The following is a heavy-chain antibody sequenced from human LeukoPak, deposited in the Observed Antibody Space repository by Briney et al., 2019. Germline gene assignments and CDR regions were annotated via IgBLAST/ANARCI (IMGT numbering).Heavy chain of an antibody. CDR2: IYPGDSGT. J-gene: IGHJ4*02. V-gene: IGHV5-51*01. Sequence: GESLKISCKGSGYSFTSYWIGWVRQMPGKGLEWMGIIYPGDSGTRYSPSFQGQVTISADKSISTAYLQWSSLKASDTAMYYCARRLGYCSSTSCSHYFDYWGQGTLVTVSS. CDR1: GYSFTSYW. D-gene: IGHD2-2*01. CDR3: ARRLGYCSSTSCSHYFDY.